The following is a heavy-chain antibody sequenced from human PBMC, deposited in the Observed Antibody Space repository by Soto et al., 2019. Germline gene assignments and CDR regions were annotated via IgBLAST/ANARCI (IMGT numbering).Heavy chain of an antibody. J-gene: IGHJ5*02. CDR2: IYHSGST. V-gene: IGHV4-30-2*01. CDR1: GGSISSGGYS. D-gene: IGHD2-2*01. Sequence: QLQLQESSSGLVKPSQTLSLTCAVSGGSISSGGYSWRWIRQPPGKGLEWIGYIYHSGSTYYNPSLKSRVTISVDRSKNQFSLKLSSVTAAATAVYYCATVPDRWGQGTLVTVSS. CDR3: ATVPDR.